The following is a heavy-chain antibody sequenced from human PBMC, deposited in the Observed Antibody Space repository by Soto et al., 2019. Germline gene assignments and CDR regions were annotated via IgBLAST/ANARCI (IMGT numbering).Heavy chain of an antibody. J-gene: IGHJ4*02. CDR2: VKSRSDGGTT. D-gene: IGHD1-26*01. CDR1: GFTFRNVG. Sequence: EVRLVESGGGLVKPGGSLRLSCAASGFTFRNVGMSWVRQAPGKGLEWVGRVKSRSDGGTTDYAAPVKGRFTVSRDDSQSTLSLQMDSLKIEDSAVYFCTTAAGGMWGADYWGQGTPVTVSS. CDR3: TTAAGGMWGADY. V-gene: IGHV3-15*01.